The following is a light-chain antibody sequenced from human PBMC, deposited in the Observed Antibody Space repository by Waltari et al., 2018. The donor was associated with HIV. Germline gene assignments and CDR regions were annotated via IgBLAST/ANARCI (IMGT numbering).Light chain of an antibody. V-gene: IGKV3-20*01. CDR2: GVS. CDR1: QSLSRDY. J-gene: IGKJ4*01. CDR3: QQYDRTPLT. Sequence: DIVLRQSAGTLSLSPGERDTLSCRASQSLSRDYLAWYQQKPGQPPRLLMFGVSSRAAGVPGRFSGSGSGTDFTLTISSLEPEDFAVYYCQQYDRTPLTFGQGTRVEIK.